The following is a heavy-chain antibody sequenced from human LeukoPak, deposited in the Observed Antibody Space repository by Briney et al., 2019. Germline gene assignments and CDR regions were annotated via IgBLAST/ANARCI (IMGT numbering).Heavy chain of an antibody. V-gene: IGHV3-30-3*01. D-gene: IGHD5-18*01. CDR2: ISSDGSNK. CDR1: GFTFTFSTYS. Sequence: GRSLRLSCAASGFTFTFSTYSMHWVRQAPGKRLEWLAVISSDGSNKFYADSVKGRFTISRDNSKTTLFLQMNSLRAEDTAVYYCARPYSFGFVPDAFDIWGQGTLVTVSS. J-gene: IGHJ3*02. CDR3: ARPYSFGFVPDAFDI.